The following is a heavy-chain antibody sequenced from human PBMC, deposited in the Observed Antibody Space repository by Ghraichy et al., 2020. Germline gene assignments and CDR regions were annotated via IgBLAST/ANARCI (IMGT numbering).Heavy chain of an antibody. V-gene: IGHV4-39*07. J-gene: IGHJ3*02. CDR2: IYYSGST. CDR1: GGSISSSSYY. Sequence: SQTLSLTCTVSGGSISSSSYYWGWIRQPPGKGLEWIGSIYYSGSTYYNPSLKSRVTISVDTSKNQFSLKLSSVTAADTAVYYCARDRSSGSLWHDAFDIWGQGTMVTVSS. CDR3: ARDRSSGSLWHDAFDI. D-gene: IGHD3-22*01.